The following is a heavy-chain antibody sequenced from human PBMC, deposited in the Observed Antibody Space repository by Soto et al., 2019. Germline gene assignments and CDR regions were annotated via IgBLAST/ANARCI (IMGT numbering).Heavy chain of an antibody. J-gene: IGHJ4*02. D-gene: IGHD5-12*01. CDR2: IWYDGSYK. Sequence: SLRLSFAASGFTFSSYGMHWVRQAPGKGLEWVAVIWYDGSYKYYADSVKGRFTISRDNSKNTLYLQMSGLRAEDTAVYYCARERVEMATIGRTPGDWGQRTPVTVSS. CDR3: ARERVEMATIGRTPGD. CDR1: GFTFSSYG. V-gene: IGHV3-33*08.